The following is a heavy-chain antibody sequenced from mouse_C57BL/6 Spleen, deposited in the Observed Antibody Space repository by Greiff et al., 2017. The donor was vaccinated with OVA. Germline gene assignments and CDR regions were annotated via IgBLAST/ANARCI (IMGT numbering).Heavy chain of an antibody. Sequence: VQLQQPGAELVRPGTSVKLSCKASGYTFTSYWMHWVKQRPGQGLEWIGVIDPSDSYTNYNQKFKGKATLTVDTSSSTAYMQLSSLTSEDSAVYYCARGLTHYFDYWGQGTTLTVSS. V-gene: IGHV1-59*01. CDR2: IDPSDSYT. CDR1: GYTFTSYW. CDR3: ARGLTHYFDY. J-gene: IGHJ2*01. D-gene: IGHD2-4*01.